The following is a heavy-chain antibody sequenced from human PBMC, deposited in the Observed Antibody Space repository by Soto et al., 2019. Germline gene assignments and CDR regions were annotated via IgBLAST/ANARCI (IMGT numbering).Heavy chain of an antibody. CDR3: VRMGFSGGGYLSYYYYGMDI. CDR1: GYSFTKYW. CDR2: IYPDESDT. J-gene: IGHJ6*02. Sequence: GGALKISWKGSGYSFTKYWIGWGRQMPRKSRDWMSIIYPDESDTRYSPSFQGQVTISADKSISTAYLQWSSLKASDTAMYYCVRMGFSGGGYLSYYYYGMDIWGQGTTVIVS. D-gene: IGHD5-12*01. V-gene: IGHV5-51*01.